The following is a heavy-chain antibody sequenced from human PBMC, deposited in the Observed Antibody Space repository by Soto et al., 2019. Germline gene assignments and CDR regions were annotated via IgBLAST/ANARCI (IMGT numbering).Heavy chain of an antibody. Sequence: ASVNVSCKASGYTFTSYGISWVRQAPGQGLEWMGWISAYNGNTNYAQKLQGRVTMTTGTSTSTAYMELRSLRSDDTAVYYCARVQSSGHFDYWGQGTLVTVSS. CDR2: ISAYNGNT. CDR3: ARVQSSGHFDY. D-gene: IGHD6-6*01. J-gene: IGHJ4*02. V-gene: IGHV1-18*01. CDR1: GYTFTSYG.